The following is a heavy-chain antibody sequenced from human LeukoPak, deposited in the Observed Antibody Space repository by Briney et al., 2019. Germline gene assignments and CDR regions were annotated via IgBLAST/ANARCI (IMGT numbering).Heavy chain of an antibody. CDR3: ARAEVAGYDYGSGSYYQV. Sequence: PSETLSLTRAVYGGSFSGYYWRWIRQPPAKGLEWIGEINHSGSTNYNPSLKSRVTIAVDTSNNQFSLKLSSVTAADTAVYDCARAEVAGYDYGSGSYYQVWGQGTLVTVSS. CDR2: INHSGST. J-gene: IGHJ4*02. V-gene: IGHV4-34*01. CDR1: GGSFSGYY. D-gene: IGHD3-10*01.